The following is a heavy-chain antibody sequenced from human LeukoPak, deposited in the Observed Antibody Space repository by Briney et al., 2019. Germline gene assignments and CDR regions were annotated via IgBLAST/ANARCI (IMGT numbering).Heavy chain of an antibody. D-gene: IGHD5-18*01. V-gene: IGHV4-39*07. CDR2: IYYSGST. CDR3: ARVRGIQLRYYYYMDV. CDR1: GGSISSSSYY. Sequence: SETLSLTCTVSGGSISSSSYYWGWIRQPPGKGLEWIGTIYYSGSTYYNPSLKSRVTISVDTSKNQFSLKLSSVTAADTAVYYCARVRGIQLRYYYYMDVWGKGTTVTISS. J-gene: IGHJ6*03.